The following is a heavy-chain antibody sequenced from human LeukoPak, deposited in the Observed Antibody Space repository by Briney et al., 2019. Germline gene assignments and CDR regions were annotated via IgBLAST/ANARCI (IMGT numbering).Heavy chain of an antibody. J-gene: IGHJ4*02. Sequence: ASVKVSCKASGYTFTGYYMHWVRQAPGQGLEWMGWINPNSGGTNYAQKFQDRVTMTRDTSISTAYMELSRLRSDDTAVYYCARGYSSGWYETDYWGQGTLVTVSS. D-gene: IGHD6-19*01. CDR3: ARGYSSGWYETDY. V-gene: IGHV1-2*02. CDR2: INPNSGGT. CDR1: GYTFTGYY.